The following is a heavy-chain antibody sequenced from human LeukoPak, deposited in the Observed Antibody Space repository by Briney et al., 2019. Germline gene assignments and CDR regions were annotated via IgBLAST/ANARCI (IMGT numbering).Heavy chain of an antibody. V-gene: IGHV3-7*03. CDR1: GFTLSSFW. D-gene: IGHD2-2*02. CDR2: IKDDGSEK. Sequence: GGSLRLSCAASGFTLSSFWMSWVRQAPGRGLEWVANIKDDGSEKYYVDSVKGRFTISRDNAKNSLYLQMNSLRAEDTAVYYCARDDCSSTSCYSYYYGMDVWSQGTTVTVSS. J-gene: IGHJ6*02. CDR3: ARDDCSSTSCYSYYYGMDV.